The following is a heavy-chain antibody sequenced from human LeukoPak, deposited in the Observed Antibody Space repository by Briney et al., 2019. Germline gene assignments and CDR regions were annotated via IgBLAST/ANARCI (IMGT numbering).Heavy chain of an antibody. CDR3: ASNVDTAMACHY. CDR2: IYYSGST. V-gene: IGHV4-39*01. D-gene: IGHD5-18*01. CDR1: GGSISSSSYC. Sequence: SETLSLTCTVSGGSISSSSYCWGWIRQPPGKGLEWIGSIYYSGSTYYNPSLKSRVTISVDTSKNQFSLKLSSVTAADTAVYYCASNVDTAMACHYWGQGTLVTVSS. J-gene: IGHJ4*02.